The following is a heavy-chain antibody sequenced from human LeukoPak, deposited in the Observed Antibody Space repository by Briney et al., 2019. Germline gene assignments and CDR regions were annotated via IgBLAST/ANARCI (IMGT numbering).Heavy chain of an antibody. D-gene: IGHD3-22*01. Sequence: PGRSLRLSCAASGFTFSNYAMHCVRQAPGKGLEWVAVISYDGSNKYYADSVKGRFTISRDNSKNTLYLQMNSLRAEDTAVYYCARDLYDSSESAFDIWGQGTMVTVSS. CDR3: ARDLYDSSESAFDI. CDR1: GFTFSNYA. CDR2: ISYDGSNK. V-gene: IGHV3-30-3*01. J-gene: IGHJ3*02.